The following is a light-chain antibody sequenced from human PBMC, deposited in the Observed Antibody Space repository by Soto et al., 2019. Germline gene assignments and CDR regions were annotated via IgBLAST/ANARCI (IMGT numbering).Light chain of an antibody. J-gene: IGKJ1*01. Sequence: EIVMTQSPATLSVSPGERATLSCRASQSVSSNLAWYQQKPGQAPRLLIYGASTRATGIPARFSGSGSGTEFTLTMSSLQAEDFAVYYCQQYNKWPGTFGQGTKVEIK. CDR3: QQYNKWPGT. CDR1: QSVSSN. V-gene: IGKV3-15*01. CDR2: GAS.